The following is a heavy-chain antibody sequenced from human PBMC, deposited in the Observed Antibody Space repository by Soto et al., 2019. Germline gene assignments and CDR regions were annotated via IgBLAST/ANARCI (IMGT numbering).Heavy chain of an antibody. Sequence: GGSLRLSCAASGFTFSSYGMHWVRQAPGKGLEWVAVISYDGSNKYYADSVKGRFTISRDNSKNTLYLQMNSLRAEDTAVYYCAPGTVSFYYYGMDVWGQGTTVTVSS. CDR1: GFTFSSYG. J-gene: IGHJ6*02. CDR3: APGTVSFYYYGMDV. CDR2: ISYDGSNK. V-gene: IGHV3-30*03. D-gene: IGHD4-4*01.